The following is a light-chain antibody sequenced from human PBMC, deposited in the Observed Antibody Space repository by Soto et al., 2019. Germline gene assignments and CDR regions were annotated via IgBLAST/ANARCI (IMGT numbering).Light chain of an antibody. CDR3: SSYTTTSTYVV. Sequence: QSALTQPPSASRSPGQSVTISCTGTSSDVGGYNYVSWYQQHPGKAPKLMISDVSNRPSGVSDRFSGSKSGNTASLTISGLQAEDEADYFCSSYTTTSTYVVFGGGTKLTVL. J-gene: IGLJ2*01. CDR2: DVS. CDR1: SSDVGGYNY. V-gene: IGLV2-14*03.